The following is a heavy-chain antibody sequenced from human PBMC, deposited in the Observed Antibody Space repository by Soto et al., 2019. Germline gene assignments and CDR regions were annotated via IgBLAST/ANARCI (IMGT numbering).Heavy chain of an antibody. CDR2: IYYSGST. CDR1: GGSISSSSYY. CDR3: ARQALPDYDSSGYFDY. Sequence: QLQLQESGPGLVKPSETLSLTCTVSGGSISSSSYYWGWIRQPPGKGLEWIGSIYYSGSTYYNPSLKGRVTISVDTSKNQFSLKLSSVTAADTAVYYCARQALPDYDSSGYFDYWGQGTLVTVSS. D-gene: IGHD3-22*01. V-gene: IGHV4-39*01. J-gene: IGHJ4*02.